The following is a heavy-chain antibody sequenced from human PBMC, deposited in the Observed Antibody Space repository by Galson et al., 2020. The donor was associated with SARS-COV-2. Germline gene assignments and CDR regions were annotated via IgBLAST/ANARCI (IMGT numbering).Heavy chain of an antibody. CDR3: ARGHSGSYYEGSDY. CDR1: GGSFSGYY. D-gene: IGHD1-26*01. J-gene: IGHJ4*02. V-gene: IGHV4-34*01. Sequence: SETLSLTCAVYGGSFSGYYWSWIRQPPGKGLEWIGEINHSGSTNYNPSLKSRVTISVDTSKNQFSLKLSSVTAADTAVYYCARGHSGSYYEGSDYWGQGTLVTVSS. CDR2: INHSGST.